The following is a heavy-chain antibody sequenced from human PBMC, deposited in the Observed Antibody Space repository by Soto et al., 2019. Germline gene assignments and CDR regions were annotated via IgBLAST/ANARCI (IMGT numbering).Heavy chain of an antibody. D-gene: IGHD1-26*01. Sequence: SETLSLTCTVSGGSISSYYWSWIRQPPGKGLEWIGYIYYTGNTNYNPSLKSRVTISVDTSKSQFSLKLSSVTAADTAVYYCARDLRGSNALDIGGKGKMVTV. CDR3: ARDLRGSNALDI. J-gene: IGHJ3*02. V-gene: IGHV4-59*01. CDR1: GGSISSYY. CDR2: IYYTGNT.